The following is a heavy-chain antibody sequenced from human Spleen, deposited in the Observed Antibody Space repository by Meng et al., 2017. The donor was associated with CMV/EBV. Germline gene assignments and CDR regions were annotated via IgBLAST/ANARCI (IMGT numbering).Heavy chain of an antibody. V-gene: IGHV3-23*01. CDR3: AKDLEAARRSFDY. CDR2: ISGSGGST. CDR1: GFTSSSYA. D-gene: IGHD6-6*01. Sequence: GGSLRLSCEASGFTSSSYAMNWVRQAPGKGLEWVSVISGSGGSTYYADSVKGRFTISRDNSKNTLYLQMNSLRAEDTAVYYCAKDLEAARRSFDYWGQGTLVTVSS. J-gene: IGHJ4*02.